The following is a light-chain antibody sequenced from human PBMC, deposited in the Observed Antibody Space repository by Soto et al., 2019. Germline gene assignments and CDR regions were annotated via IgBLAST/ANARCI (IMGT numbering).Light chain of an antibody. V-gene: IGKV3-20*01. CDR2: GAS. CDR1: QSVSSNY. Sequence: IVLTQSPATLSLSPWERATLSCRASQSVSSNYLAWYQQKPGQAPRLLIYGASSRATGIPDRFSGSGSGTDFTLTISRLEPEDFAVYYCQQYGSSPTWTFGQGTKVDI. CDR3: QQYGSSPTWT. J-gene: IGKJ1*01.